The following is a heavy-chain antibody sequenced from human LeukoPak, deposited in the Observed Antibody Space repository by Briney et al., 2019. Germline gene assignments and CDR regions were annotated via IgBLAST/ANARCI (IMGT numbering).Heavy chain of an antibody. Sequence: GASVKVSCKASGYTFTGYYMHWVRQAPGQGLEWMGWINPNSGGTNYAQKFQGRVTMTRDTSISTAYMEMSRLRSDDTALYYCARAGYAMTTRWFDPWGQGTRVTVSS. V-gene: IGHV1-2*02. J-gene: IGHJ5*02. CDR3: ARAGYAMTTRWFDP. CDR2: INPNSGGT. D-gene: IGHD5-12*01. CDR1: GYTFTGYY.